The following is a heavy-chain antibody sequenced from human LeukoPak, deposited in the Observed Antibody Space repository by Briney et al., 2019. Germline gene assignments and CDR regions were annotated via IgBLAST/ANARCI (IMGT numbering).Heavy chain of an antibody. V-gene: IGHV3-7*01. CDR3: ARTQVSSSWYSVYYYYGMDV. Sequence: GGSLRLSCAASGFTFSSYWMSWVRQAPGKGLEWVANIKXDXSEKYYVDSVKGRFTISRDNAKNSLYLQMNSLRAEDTAVYYCARTQVSSSWYSVYYYYGMDVWGQGTTVTVSS. CDR1: GFTFSSYW. D-gene: IGHD6-13*01. J-gene: IGHJ6*02. CDR2: IKXDXSEK.